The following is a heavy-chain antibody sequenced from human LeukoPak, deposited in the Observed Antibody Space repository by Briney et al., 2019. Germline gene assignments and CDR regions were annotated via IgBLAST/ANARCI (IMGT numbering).Heavy chain of an antibody. CDR3: AREVPYSSTWYMQNPL. Sequence: GESLRLSCAASGFSFSDYWMHWVRQVPGKGLVWVSRINSDGSSTTYADSVKGRFTISRDDPKNTLYLQMNRLRAEDTAVYYCAREVPYSSTWYMQNPLWGQGTLVTVSS. D-gene: IGHD6-13*01. V-gene: IGHV3-74*01. CDR1: GFSFSDYW. CDR2: INSDGSST. J-gene: IGHJ4*02.